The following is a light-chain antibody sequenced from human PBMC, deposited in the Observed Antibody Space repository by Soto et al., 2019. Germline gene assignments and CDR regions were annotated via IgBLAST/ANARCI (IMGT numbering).Light chain of an antibody. CDR1: SGHSSYA. CDR2: LNSDGSH. J-gene: IGLJ2*01. V-gene: IGLV4-69*01. CDR3: QTGGTGGVV. Sequence: QSVLTQSPSASASLGASVKLTCTLSSGHSSYAIAWHQQQPEKGPRYLMKLNSDGSHSKGDGIPDRFSGSSSGAERYLTISSLQSEDEADYYCQTGGTGGVVFGGGTKLTVL.